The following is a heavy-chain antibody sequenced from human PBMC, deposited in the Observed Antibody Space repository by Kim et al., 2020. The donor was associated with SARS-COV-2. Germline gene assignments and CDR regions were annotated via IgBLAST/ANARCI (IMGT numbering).Heavy chain of an antibody. CDR2: IIPIFGTA. D-gene: IGHD6-13*01. V-gene: IGHV1-69*13. CDR3: ARDYPGGPIAAAGQYYFDY. Sequence: SVKVSCKASGGTFSSYAISWVRQAPGQGLEWMGGIIPIFGTANYAQKFQGRVTITADESTSTAYMELSSLRSEDTTVYYCARDYPGGPIAAAGQYYFDYWGQGTLVTVSS. CDR1: GGTFSSYA. J-gene: IGHJ4*02.